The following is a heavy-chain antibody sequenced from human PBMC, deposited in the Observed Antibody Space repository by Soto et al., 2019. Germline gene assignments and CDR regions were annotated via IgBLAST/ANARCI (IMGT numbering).Heavy chain of an antibody. CDR3: ARVFSIPAPGGAYNFYTMDV. CDR2: IYPDGNNK. D-gene: IGHD6-13*01. J-gene: IGHJ6*02. V-gene: IGHV3-33*01. CDR1: GFTFSDHG. Sequence: GGSLRLSCAASGFTFSDHGMHWVRQAPGKGMEWVAVIYPDGNNKYYSDSVKGRFTISRDDSKNTLSLQLNSLRVEDTAVYYWARVFSIPAPGGAYNFYTMDVWGQGTTVTVSS.